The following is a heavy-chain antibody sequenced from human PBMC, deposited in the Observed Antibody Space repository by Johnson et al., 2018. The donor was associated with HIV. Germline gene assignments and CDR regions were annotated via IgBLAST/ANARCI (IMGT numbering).Heavy chain of an antibody. Sequence: QEQLVESGGGVVQPGRSLRLSCAASGFTFSSYTMHWVRQAPGKGLEWVAVISYDGSNTDYADAVKGRFTISRDNSKNTLYLQMNSLRAEDTAVYYCARGDYDILTGYAFDIWGQGTMVTVSS. J-gene: IGHJ3*02. CDR1: GFTFSSYT. D-gene: IGHD3-9*01. CDR2: ISYDGSNT. CDR3: ARGDYDILTGYAFDI. V-gene: IGHV3-30-3*01.